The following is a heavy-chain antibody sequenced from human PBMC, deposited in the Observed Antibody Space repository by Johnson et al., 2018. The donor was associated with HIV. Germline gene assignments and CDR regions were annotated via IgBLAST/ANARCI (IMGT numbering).Heavy chain of an antibody. Sequence: VQLVESGGGLVKPGGSLRLSCAASGFIFSDYYMSWIRQAPGKGLEWVSVIYSGGSTYYANSVKGRFTISRDDSKNTLYLQMNSLRAEDTAVYYCAGSLPYSSSVGFDIWGQGTMVTVSS. CDR3: AGSLPYSSSVGFDI. D-gene: IGHD6-6*01. V-gene: IGHV3-66*01. CDR1: GFIFSDYY. J-gene: IGHJ3*02. CDR2: IYSGGST.